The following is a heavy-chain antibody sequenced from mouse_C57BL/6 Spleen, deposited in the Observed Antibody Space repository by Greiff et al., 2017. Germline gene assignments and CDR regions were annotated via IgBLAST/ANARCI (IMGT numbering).Heavy chain of an antibody. CDR3: AMAYDYDTFAY. CDR1: GYTFTDHT. J-gene: IGHJ3*01. V-gene: IGHV1-78*01. CDR2: IYPRDGST. D-gene: IGHD2-4*01. Sequence: VQLKESDAELVKPGASVKISCKVSGYTFTDHTIHWMKQRPEQGLEWIGYIYPRDGSTMYNEKFKGKATLTADKSSSTAYMQLNSLTSEDTAVXFCAMAYDYDTFAYWGQGTLVTVSA.